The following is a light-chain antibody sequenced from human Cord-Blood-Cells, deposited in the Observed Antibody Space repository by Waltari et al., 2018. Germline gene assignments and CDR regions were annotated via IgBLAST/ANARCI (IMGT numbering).Light chain of an antibody. CDR1: QSVSSY. V-gene: IGKV3-11*01. J-gene: IGKJ1*01. CDR2: DAS. CDR3: QQRSNWPGT. Sequence: EIVLTPSPATLSLSPGERATLSCRASQSVSSYLAWYQQKHGQAPRLLIYDASNRATGIPARFSGSGSGTDFTLTISSLEPEDFAVYYCQQRSNWPGTFGQGTKVEIK.